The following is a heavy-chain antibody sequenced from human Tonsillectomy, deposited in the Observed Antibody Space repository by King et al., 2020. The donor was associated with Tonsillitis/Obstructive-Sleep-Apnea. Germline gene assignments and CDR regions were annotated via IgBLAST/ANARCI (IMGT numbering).Heavy chain of an antibody. Sequence: VQLVESGGGVVQPGRSLRLSCAASGFTFSSYAMHWVRQAPGKGLEWVAVISYDGSNKYYVDSVKGRFTISRDNSKNTLYLQMNSLRAEDTAVYFCARDLPIVVFPVAIKGGFDYWGQGTLVTASS. V-gene: IGHV3-30*04. D-gene: IGHD2-2*02. CDR3: ARDLPIVVFPVAIKGGFDY. J-gene: IGHJ4*02. CDR2: ISYDGSNK. CDR1: GFTFSSYA.